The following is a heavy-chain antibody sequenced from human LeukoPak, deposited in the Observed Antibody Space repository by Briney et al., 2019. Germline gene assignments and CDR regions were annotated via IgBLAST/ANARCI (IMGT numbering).Heavy chain of an antibody. D-gene: IGHD3-10*01. CDR2: ISYDGSNK. V-gene: IGHV3-30*18. J-gene: IGHJ4*02. CDR3: AKDRPITMVRGVPDY. CDR1: GFTFSSYG. Sequence: GGSLRLSCAASGFTFSSYGMHWVRQAPGKGLEWVAVISYDGSNKYYADSVKGRFTISRDNSKNTLYLQMNSLRAEDTAVYYCAKDRPITMVRGVPDYWGQGTLVTVSS.